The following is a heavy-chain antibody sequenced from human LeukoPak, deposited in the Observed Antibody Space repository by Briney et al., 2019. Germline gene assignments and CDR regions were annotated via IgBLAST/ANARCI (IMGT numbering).Heavy chain of an antibody. CDR3: ARGVPGWSLDAFDI. CDR1: GGSISSSSYY. CDR2: IYYSGST. D-gene: IGHD6-19*01. Sequence: PSETLSLTCTVSGGSISSSSYYWGWIRQPPGKGLEWIGYIYYSGSTYYNPSLKSRVTISVDTSKNQFSLKLSSVTAADTAVYYCARGVPGWSLDAFDIWGQGTMVTVSS. J-gene: IGHJ3*02. V-gene: IGHV4-30-4*08.